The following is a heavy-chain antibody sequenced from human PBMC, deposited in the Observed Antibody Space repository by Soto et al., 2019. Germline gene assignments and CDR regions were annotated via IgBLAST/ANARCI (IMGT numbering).Heavy chain of an antibody. CDR2: MNPNSGNT. D-gene: IGHD3-3*01. CDR1: GDTITSYD. Sequence: GASVKASCKASGDTITSYDINWVRQATEQGLEWMGWMNPNSGNTGYAQKFQGRVTMTRNTSISTAYMELSSLRSEDTAVYYCARPQQKYYDFWSGFHPFNWFDPWGQGTLVTVSS. J-gene: IGHJ5*02. CDR3: ARPQQKYYDFWSGFHPFNWFDP. V-gene: IGHV1-8*01.